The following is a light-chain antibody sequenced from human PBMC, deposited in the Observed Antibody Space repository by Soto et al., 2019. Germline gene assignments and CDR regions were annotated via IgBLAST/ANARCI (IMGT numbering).Light chain of an antibody. J-gene: IGLJ2*01. V-gene: IGLV2-14*01. CDR2: DVS. CDR3: SSYTRSSLV. CDR1: SSDVGGYNY. Sequence: QSALTQPASGSGSPGQSITISCTGTSSDVGGYNYVSWYQQHPGKAPKLMIYDVSNRASGVSNRFSGSKSGNTASLTISGLQAEDEADYYCSSYTRSSLVFGGGTKLTV.